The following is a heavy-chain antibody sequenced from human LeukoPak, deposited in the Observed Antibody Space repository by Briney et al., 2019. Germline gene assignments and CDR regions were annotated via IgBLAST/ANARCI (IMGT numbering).Heavy chain of an antibody. V-gene: IGHV1-58*02. D-gene: IGHD3-10*01. J-gene: IGHJ6*03. Sequence: ASVKVSCKASGYTFTGYYMHWVRQARGQRLEWIGWIVVGSGNTKYAQKFQERVTITRDMSTGTAYMELSSPRSEDTAVYYCAASGFGFGELPSYFYYYMDVWGKGTTVTISS. CDR1: GYTFTGYY. CDR2: IVVGSGNT. CDR3: AASGFGFGELPSYFYYYMDV.